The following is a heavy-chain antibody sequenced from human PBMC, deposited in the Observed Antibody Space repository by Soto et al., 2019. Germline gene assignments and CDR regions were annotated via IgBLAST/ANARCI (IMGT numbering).Heavy chain of an antibody. CDR2: IKEVGGGK. CDR1: GFPLGIYW. V-gene: IGHV3-7*01. J-gene: IGHJ5*01. Sequence: PGWSLRLSFSASGFPLGIYWMSWFRQAPGKGLEWVPTIKEVGGGKYYVDSVKGRFTISRDNYKNTLYLKMNTMRAENTALYYCAKDEFGSTRRTWF. CDR3: AKDEFGSTRRTWF. D-gene: IGHD2-2*01.